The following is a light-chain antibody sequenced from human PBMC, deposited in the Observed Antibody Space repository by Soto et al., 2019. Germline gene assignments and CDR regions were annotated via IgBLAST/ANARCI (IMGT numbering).Light chain of an antibody. CDR3: HQYNSAPRT. CDR1: QSVNSN. CDR2: AAS. V-gene: IGKV3-15*01. J-gene: IGKJ1*01. Sequence: EIVMTQSPATLSVSPGERATLSCRASQSVNSNLAWFQQKPGQAPRLLIYAASTWPTGIPATFSGGGSGTEFTLTFGSLESEDFAVYYGHQYNSAPRTFGQGTRVEIK.